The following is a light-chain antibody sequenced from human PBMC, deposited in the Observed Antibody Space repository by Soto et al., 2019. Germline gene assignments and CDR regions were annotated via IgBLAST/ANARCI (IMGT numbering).Light chain of an antibody. J-gene: IGKJ2*01. CDR3: QQYDNLPYT. V-gene: IGKV1-33*01. CDR2: DAS. Sequence: DIQMTQSPSSLSASVGDRVTIACQASQDITYFLNWYQQRAGKAPKLLIYDASNLEIGVPSRFSGSGSGTEFSLTISSLQPEDIAIYYCQQYDNLPYTFGQGTKLEIK. CDR1: QDITYF.